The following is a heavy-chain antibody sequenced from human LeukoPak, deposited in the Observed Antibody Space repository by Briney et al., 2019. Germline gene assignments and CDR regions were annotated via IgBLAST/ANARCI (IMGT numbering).Heavy chain of an antibody. CDR2: IRQDGSEK. CDR1: GFTICRYW. V-gene: IGHV3-7*04. Sequence: QPGGSLRLSCADSGFTICRYWMSWVRQAPGKGLEWVANIRQDGSEKYYVDSVKGRLTISRDNAKNSLYLQMNSLRAEDTGIYYCARAGYYGDDVFDLWGQGTMVTVSS. D-gene: IGHD2/OR15-2a*01. J-gene: IGHJ3*01. CDR3: ARAGYYGDDVFDL.